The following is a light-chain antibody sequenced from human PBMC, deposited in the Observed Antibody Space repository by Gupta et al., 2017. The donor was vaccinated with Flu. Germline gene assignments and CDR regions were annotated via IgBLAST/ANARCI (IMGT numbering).Light chain of an antibody. J-gene: IGLJ2*01. CDR3: GTWDNSLSEVV. Sequence: QSVLTQPPSVSAAPGQKVTSSCSGSNSNIGINYVSWYQQLPGTAPKLVIYNNDQRPSGIPDRFSGSKSGTSATLGITGLQTGDEAVYYCGTWDNSLSEVVFGGGTKLAVL. V-gene: IGLV1-51*01. CDR1: NSNIGINY. CDR2: NND.